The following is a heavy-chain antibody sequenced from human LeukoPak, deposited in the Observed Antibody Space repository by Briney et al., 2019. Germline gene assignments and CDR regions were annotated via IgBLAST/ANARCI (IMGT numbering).Heavy chain of an antibody. CDR3: ARGDCSSTSCSDYYYYFDY. CDR1: GYTFTSYG. J-gene: IGHJ4*02. Sequence: GASVKVSCKASGYTFTSYGISWVRQAPGQGLEWMGWISAYNGNTNYAQKLQGRVTMTTDASTSTAYMELRSLRSDDTAVYYCARGDCSSTSCSDYYYYFDYWGQGTLVTVSS. D-gene: IGHD2-2*01. CDR2: ISAYNGNT. V-gene: IGHV1-18*01.